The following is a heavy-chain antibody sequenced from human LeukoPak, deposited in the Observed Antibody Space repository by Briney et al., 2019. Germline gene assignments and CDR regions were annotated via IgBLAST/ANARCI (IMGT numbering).Heavy chain of an antibody. Sequence: PSETLSLTCTVSGGSISSYYWSWIRQPPVKGLEWIGYIYYSGSTNYNPSLKSRVTISVDTSKNQFSLKLSSVTAADTAVYYCARVPYYYDSSGYHYSYFDYWGQGTLVTVSS. D-gene: IGHD3-22*01. CDR1: GGSISSYY. J-gene: IGHJ4*02. CDR2: IYYSGST. V-gene: IGHV4-59*12. CDR3: ARVPYYYDSSGYHYSYFDY.